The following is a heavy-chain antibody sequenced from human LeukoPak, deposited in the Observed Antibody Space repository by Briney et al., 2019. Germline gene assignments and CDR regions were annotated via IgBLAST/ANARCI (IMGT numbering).Heavy chain of an antibody. J-gene: IGHJ5*02. CDR3: VRGRGSYGWFDP. CDR1: GSSFSGHW. CDR2: ISPTGSTT. D-gene: IGHD3-10*01. V-gene: IGHV3-74*01. Sequence: GGSLRLSCTASGSSFSGHWMHWARQLPGKGLVWVSRISPTGSTTSYADSVKGRFTISRDDAKNTVDLQMNSLRGEDTAVYYCVRGRGSYGWFDPWGQGTLVTVSS.